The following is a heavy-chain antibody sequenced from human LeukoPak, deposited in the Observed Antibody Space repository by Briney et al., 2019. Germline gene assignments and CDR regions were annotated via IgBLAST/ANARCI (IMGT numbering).Heavy chain of an antibody. CDR1: GFTFSSYS. CDR2: ISSSSSYI. J-gene: IGHJ4*02. Sequence: GGSLRFSCAASGFTFSSYSMNWVRQAPGKGLEWVSSISSSSSYIYYADSVKGRFTISRDNAKNSLYLQMNSLRAEDTAVYYCARDSPTHYDFWSGYYDPYYFDYWGQGTLVTVSS. V-gene: IGHV3-21*01. CDR3: ARDSPTHYDFWSGYYDPYYFDY. D-gene: IGHD3-3*01.